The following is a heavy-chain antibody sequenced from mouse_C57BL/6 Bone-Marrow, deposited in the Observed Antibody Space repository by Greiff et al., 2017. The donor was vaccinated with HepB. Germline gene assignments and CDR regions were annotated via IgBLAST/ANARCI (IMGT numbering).Heavy chain of an antibody. CDR1: GFTFSDYY. D-gene: IGHD1-1*01. V-gene: IGHV5-12*01. CDR2: ISNGGGST. Sequence: EVKLMESGGGLVQPGGSLKLSCAASGFTFSDYYMYWVRQTPEKRLEWVAYISNGGGSTYYPDTVKGRFTISRDNAKNTLYLQMSRLKSEDTAMYSCARHGDYGSRGGYYFDYWGQGTTLTVSS. CDR3: ARHGDYGSRGGYYFDY. J-gene: IGHJ2*01.